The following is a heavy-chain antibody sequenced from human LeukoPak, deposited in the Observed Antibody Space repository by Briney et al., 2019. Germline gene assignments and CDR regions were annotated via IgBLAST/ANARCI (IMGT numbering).Heavy chain of an antibody. J-gene: IGHJ5*02. Sequence: ASVKVSCKASGYTFTSYYMHWVRQAPGQGLEWMGWINPNSGGTNYAQKFQGRVTMTRDTSISTAYMELSRLRSDDTAVYYCAKDRIAARPQNWFDPWGQGTLVTVSS. D-gene: IGHD6-6*01. CDR1: GYTFTSYY. CDR3: AKDRIAARPQNWFDP. CDR2: INPNSGGT. V-gene: IGHV1-2*02.